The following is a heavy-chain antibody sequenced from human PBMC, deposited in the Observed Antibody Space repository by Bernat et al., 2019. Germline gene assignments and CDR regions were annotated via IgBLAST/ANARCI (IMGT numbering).Heavy chain of an antibody. D-gene: IGHD6-19*01. CDR2: IYYSGST. Sequence: QLQLQESGPGLVKPSETLSLTCTVSGGSISSSSYYWGWIRQPPGKGLEWIGSIYYSGSTYHNPSLESRVTISVDTSKNQFSLKLSSVTAADTAVYYCAVEAVAGTEYFQHWGQGTLVTVSS. CDR3: AVEAVAGTEYFQH. V-gene: IGHV4-39*01. CDR1: GGSISSSSYY. J-gene: IGHJ1*01.